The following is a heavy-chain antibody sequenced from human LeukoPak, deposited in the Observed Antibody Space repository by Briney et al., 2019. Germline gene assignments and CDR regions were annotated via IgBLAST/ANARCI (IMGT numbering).Heavy chain of an antibody. D-gene: IGHD6-13*01. CDR1: GFTFSSYA. J-gene: IGHJ3*02. CDR3: ARGPWYSSSWPRRAFDI. Sequence: PGRSLRLSCAASGFTFSSYAMHWVRQAPGKGLEWVAVISYDGSNKYYADSVKGRFTISRDNSKNTLYLQMNSLRAEDTAVYYCARGPWYSSSWPRRAFDIWGQGTMVTVSS. CDR2: ISYDGSNK. V-gene: IGHV3-30-3*01.